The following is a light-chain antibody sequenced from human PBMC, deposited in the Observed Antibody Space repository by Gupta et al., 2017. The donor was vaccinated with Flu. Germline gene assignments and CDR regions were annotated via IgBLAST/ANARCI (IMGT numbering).Light chain of an antibody. CDR3: SSFTGSSISYV. CDR2: EVT. CDR1: NTDVGGYNL. Sequence: QTALPQPASVSGSPGQSITISCTGTNTDVGGYNLVSWYQHHPGKAPKLIIYEVTSRPSGVSDRFSGSKSGNTASLTISGLQPEDEAAYFCSSFTGSSISYVFGVGTKVTVL. J-gene: IGLJ1*01. V-gene: IGLV2-14*01.